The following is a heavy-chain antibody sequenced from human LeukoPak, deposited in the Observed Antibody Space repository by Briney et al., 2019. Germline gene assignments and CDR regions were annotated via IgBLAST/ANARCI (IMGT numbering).Heavy chain of an antibody. D-gene: IGHD2-2*02. Sequence: PGGSLRLSCAASGFTFSSYGMSWVRQAPGKGLEWVSAISGSGGSTYYADSVKGRFTISRDNSKNTLYLQMNSLRAEDTAVYYCAKGGGYCSSTSCYKFDYWGQGTLVTVSS. J-gene: IGHJ4*02. CDR1: GFTFSSYG. V-gene: IGHV3-23*01. CDR2: ISGSGGST. CDR3: AKGGGYCSSTSCYKFDY.